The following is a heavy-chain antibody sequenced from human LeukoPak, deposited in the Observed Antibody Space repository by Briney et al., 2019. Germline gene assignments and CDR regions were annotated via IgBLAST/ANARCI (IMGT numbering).Heavy chain of an antibody. J-gene: IGHJ6*03. D-gene: IGHD3-22*01. CDR3: ARSTGFYTTYYMDV. Sequence: KTSETLSLTCTVSVDSMGCYYWNWLRQSARKGLEWLGRIRSDGTTYNNPSLESAVTMSVDTSNNHFSLRLSSVTAADTAVYYCARSTGFYTTYYMDVWGKGTTVTVSS. V-gene: IGHV4-4*07. CDR2: IRSDGTT. CDR1: VDSMGCYY.